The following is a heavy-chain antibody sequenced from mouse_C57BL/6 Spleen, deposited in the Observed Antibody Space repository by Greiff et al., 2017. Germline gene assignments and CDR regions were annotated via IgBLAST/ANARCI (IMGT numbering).Heavy chain of an antibody. D-gene: IGHD6-1*01. CDR1: GFTFSDYY. V-gene: IGHV5-16*01. CDR3: ARDPTLHWYFDV. CDR2: INYDGSST. Sequence: DVKLQESEGGLVQPGSSMKLSCTASGFTFSDYYMAWVRQVPEKGLEWVANINYDGSSTYYLDSLKSRFIISRDNAKNILYLQMSSLKSEDTATYYCARDPTLHWYFDVWGTGTTVTVSS. J-gene: IGHJ1*03.